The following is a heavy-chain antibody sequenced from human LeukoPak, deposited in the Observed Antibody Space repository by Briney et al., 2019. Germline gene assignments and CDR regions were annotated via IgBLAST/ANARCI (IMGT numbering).Heavy chain of an antibody. V-gene: IGHV1-46*01. CDR3: ARDGHMTSALYYFDY. CDR1: GYTFTSYD. Sequence: ASVKVSCKASGYTFTSYDINWVRQAPGQGLEWMGIIDPIGGRTTYVQKFQGRVTMTRDTSTSTVYMELSSLRSEDTAVYYCARDGHMTSALYYFDYWGQSTLVTVSS. CDR2: IDPIGGRT. J-gene: IGHJ4*02. D-gene: IGHD6-6*01.